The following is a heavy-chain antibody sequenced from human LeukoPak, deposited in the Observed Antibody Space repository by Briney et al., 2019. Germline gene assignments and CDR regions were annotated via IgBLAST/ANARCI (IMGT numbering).Heavy chain of an antibody. V-gene: IGHV1-46*01. CDR1: GYTFTSYY. Sequence: ASVKVSCKASGYTFTSYYMHWVRQAPGQGLEWMGIINPSGGGTSYSQKFQGRVTMTTDTSTSTLHMELSSLRSGDTAVYYCASGAAAGTFSIGYWGQGTLLTVSS. CDR3: ASGAAAGTFSIGY. D-gene: IGHD6-13*01. CDR2: INPSGGGT. J-gene: IGHJ4*02.